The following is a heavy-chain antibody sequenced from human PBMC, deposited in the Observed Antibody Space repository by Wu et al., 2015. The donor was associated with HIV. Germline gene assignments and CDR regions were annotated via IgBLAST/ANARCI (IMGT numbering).Heavy chain of an antibody. CDR3: ARADTVIAAAGSWAYYYGMDV. CDR1: GYTFTNYG. V-gene: IGHV1-8*01. Sequence: PGASVKVPCKASGYTFTNYGINWVRQATGQGLEWMGYMNPNSGKTGYAQKFQGRVTMTSNTSISTAYMELSSLRSEDTAVYYCARADTVIAAAGSWAYYYGMDVWGQGTTVTVSS. CDR2: MNPNSGKT. J-gene: IGHJ6*02. D-gene: IGHD6-13*01.